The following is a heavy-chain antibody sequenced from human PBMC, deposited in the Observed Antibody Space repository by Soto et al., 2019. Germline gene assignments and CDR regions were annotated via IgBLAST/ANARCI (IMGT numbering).Heavy chain of an antibody. Sequence: GGSLRLSCAASGFTFSSYAMSWVRQAPGKGLEWVSAISGSGGSTYYADSVKGRFTISRDNSKNTLYLQMNSLRAEDTAVYYCAKVREVSSSGSVYFDYWGQGTLVTVSS. V-gene: IGHV3-23*01. J-gene: IGHJ4*02. D-gene: IGHD6-19*01. CDR2: ISGSGGST. CDR3: AKVREVSSSGSVYFDY. CDR1: GFTFSSYA.